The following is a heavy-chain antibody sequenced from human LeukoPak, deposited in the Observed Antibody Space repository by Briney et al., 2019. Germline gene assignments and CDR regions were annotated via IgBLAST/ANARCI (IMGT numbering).Heavy chain of an antibody. J-gene: IGHJ4*02. V-gene: IGHV1-2*06. CDR1: GYTFTGYY. D-gene: IGHD6-19*01. CDR2: INPNSGGT. Sequence: GASVKVSCKASGYTFTGYYMHWVRQAPGQGLEWMGRINPNSGGTNYAQKFQGRVTMTRDTSISTAYMELSRLRSDDTAVYYCARDLGWYSSLDFDYWGQGTLVTVSS. CDR3: ARDLGWYSSLDFDY.